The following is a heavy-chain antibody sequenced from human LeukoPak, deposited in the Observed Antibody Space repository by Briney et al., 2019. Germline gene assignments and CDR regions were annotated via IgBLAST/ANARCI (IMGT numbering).Heavy chain of an antibody. D-gene: IGHD3/OR15-3a*01. V-gene: IGHV3-11*06. CDR2: ISSSSSYT. CDR3: ARDYPTWTPYYFDY. CDR1: GFTFSDYY. J-gene: IGHJ4*02. Sequence: GGSLRLPCAASGFTFSDYYMSWIRQAPGKGLERVSYISSSSSYTNYADSVKGRFTISRDNAKNSLYLQMNSLRAEDTAVYYCARDYPTWTPYYFDYWGQGTLVTVSS.